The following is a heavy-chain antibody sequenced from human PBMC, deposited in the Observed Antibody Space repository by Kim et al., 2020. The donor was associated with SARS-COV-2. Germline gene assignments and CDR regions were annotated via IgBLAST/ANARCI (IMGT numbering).Heavy chain of an antibody. CDR2: IKQDGSEK. V-gene: IGHV3-7*01. J-gene: IGHJ2*01. Sequence: GGSLRLSCAASGFTFSSYWMSWVRQAPGKGLEWVANIKQDGSEKYYVDSVKGRFTISRDNAKNSLYLQMNSLRAEDTAVYYCARQSYRAAAFAFDLWGRGTLVTVSS. CDR1: GFTFSSYW. D-gene: IGHD6-13*01. CDR3: ARQSYRAAAFAFDL.